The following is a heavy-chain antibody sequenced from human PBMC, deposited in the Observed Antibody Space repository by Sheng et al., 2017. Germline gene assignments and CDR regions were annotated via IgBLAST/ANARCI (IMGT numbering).Heavy chain of an antibody. J-gene: IGHJ5*02. Sequence: QIQLVQSGAEVKRPGASVRVSCKASGYTFSNYGVTWVRQAPGQGLEWMGWIGGNNGDTNYAQNLQGRVTMTIDTSTSTAYMELRGLRSDDTAVYYCARQQLGPNWFAPWGPGNPWSPSPQ. CDR1: GYTFSNYG. CDR2: IGGNNGDT. D-gene: IGHD6-13*01. V-gene: IGHV1-18*01. CDR3: ARQQLGPNWFAP.